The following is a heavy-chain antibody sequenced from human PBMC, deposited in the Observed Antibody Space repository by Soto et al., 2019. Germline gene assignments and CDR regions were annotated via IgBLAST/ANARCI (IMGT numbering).Heavy chain of an antibody. CDR3: SRDPRGGYDFHVDY. J-gene: IGHJ4*02. CDR2: ISSTGSYA. V-gene: IGHV3-11*05. D-gene: IGHD5-12*01. CDR1: GFTFSDYY. Sequence: QVQLVESGGGLVKPGGSLRLSCAASGFTFSDYYMSWILQAPGKGLEWVSYISSTGSYANYADSVKGRFTISSDNAKNSMYLHMNSLRAEDTAVYYCSRDPRGGYDFHVDYWGQGTLVTVSS.